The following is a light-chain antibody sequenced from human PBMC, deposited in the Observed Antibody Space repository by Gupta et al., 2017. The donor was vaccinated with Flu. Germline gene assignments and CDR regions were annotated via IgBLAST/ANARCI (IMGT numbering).Light chain of an antibody. CDR1: SSNIWRNY. J-gene: IGLJ1*01. CDR2: ENN. CDR3: GTWDQSLGNGRV. Sequence: QSVLTQPPSVSAAPGQKVTISCSGSSSNIWRNYVSWYQHLPGTAPKLIIYENNKRPSGIPDRFSGSKSGTSTTLGITGLQTGDEADYYCGTWDQSLGNGRVFGTGNKVTVL. V-gene: IGLV1-51*02.